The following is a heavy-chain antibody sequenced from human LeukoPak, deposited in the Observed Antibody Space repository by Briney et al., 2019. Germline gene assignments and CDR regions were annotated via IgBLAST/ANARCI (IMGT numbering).Heavy chain of an antibody. CDR2: ISGGDNT. CDR1: GFTFSSYW. J-gene: IGHJ6*02. Sequence: PGGSLRLSCAASGFTFSSYWMDWVRQAPGGGLEWVSIISGGDNTFYAASVRGRFTVSRDKSKNTLYLQMNSLRVEDTAVYYCASRDRGYYFGMDVWGQGTTVTVSS. CDR3: ASRDRGYYFGMDV. V-gene: IGHV3-53*01. D-gene: IGHD5-24*01.